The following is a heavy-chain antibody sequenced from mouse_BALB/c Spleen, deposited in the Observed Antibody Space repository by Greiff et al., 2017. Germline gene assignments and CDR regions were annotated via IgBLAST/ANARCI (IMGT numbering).Heavy chain of an antibody. J-gene: IGHJ1*01. V-gene: IGHV14-3*02. Sequence: VQLQQFGAELVKPGASVKLSCTASGFNIKDTYMHWVKQRPEQGLEWIGRIDPANGNTKYDPKFQGKATITADTSSNTAYLQLSSLTSEDTAVYYCALITTVESWYFDVWGAGTTVTVSS. D-gene: IGHD1-1*01. CDR3: ALITTVESWYFDV. CDR1: GFNIKDTY. CDR2: IDPANGNT.